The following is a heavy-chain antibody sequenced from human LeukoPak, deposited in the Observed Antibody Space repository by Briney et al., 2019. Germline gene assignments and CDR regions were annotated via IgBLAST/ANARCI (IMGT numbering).Heavy chain of an antibody. J-gene: IGHJ6*02. CDR1: GFTFSSYS. Sequence: PGGSLRLSCAASGFTFSSYSMNWVRQAPGKGLEWVSSISSSSSYIYYADSVKGRFTISRDNAKNSLYLQMNSLRAEDTAVCYCARDGYSYGPGYGMDVWGQGTTVTVSS. CDR3: ARDGYSYGPGYGMDV. D-gene: IGHD5-18*01. CDR2: ISSSSSYI. V-gene: IGHV3-21*01.